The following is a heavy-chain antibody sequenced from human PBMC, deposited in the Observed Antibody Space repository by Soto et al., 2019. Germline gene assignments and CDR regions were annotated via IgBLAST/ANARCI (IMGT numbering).Heavy chain of an antibody. J-gene: IGHJ4*02. CDR1: GGSISSYY. V-gene: IGHV4-59*08. CDR2: IYYSGST. D-gene: IGHD4-17*01. Sequence: SETLSLTCTVSGGSISSYYWSWIRQPPGKGLEWIGYIYYSGSTNYNPSLKSRVTISVDTSKNQFSLKLSSVTAADTAVYYCARRYGALFDYWGQGTLVTVSS. CDR3: ARRYGALFDY.